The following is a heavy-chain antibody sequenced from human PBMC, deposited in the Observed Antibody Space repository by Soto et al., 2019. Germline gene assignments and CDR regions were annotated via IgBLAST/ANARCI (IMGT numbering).Heavy chain of an antibody. D-gene: IGHD3-22*01. J-gene: IGHJ5*02. CDR1: GGTFGSYA. CDR3: ASPIQYYFDPSAQSAWFDP. Sequence: QVQLVQSGAEVKKPGSSVKVSCKTSGGTFGSYAISWVRQAPGQGLEWMGGIIPIFSTPNYAQKFQGRVTITADESTSTAYMELSSLRSEDTAVYYCASPIQYYFDPSAQSAWFDPWGQGTLVAVSS. V-gene: IGHV1-69*12. CDR2: IIPIFSTP.